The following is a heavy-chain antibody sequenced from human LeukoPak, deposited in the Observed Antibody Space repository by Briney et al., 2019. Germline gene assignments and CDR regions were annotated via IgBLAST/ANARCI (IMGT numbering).Heavy chain of an antibody. CDR1: GGTFSSYA. CDR3: ALIVVVPAAQHYYYYYGMDV. V-gene: IGHV1-69*01. J-gene: IGHJ6*02. Sequence: SVKVSCKASGGTFSSYAISWVRQAPGQGLEWMGGIIPIFGTANYAQKFQGRVTITADESTSTAYMELSSLRSEDTAVYYCALIVVVPAAQHYYYYYGMDVWGQGTTVTVSS. D-gene: IGHD2-2*01. CDR2: IIPIFGTA.